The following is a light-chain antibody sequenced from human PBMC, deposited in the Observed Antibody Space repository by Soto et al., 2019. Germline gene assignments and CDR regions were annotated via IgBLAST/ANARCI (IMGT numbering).Light chain of an antibody. V-gene: IGKV1-5*01. J-gene: IGKJ1*01. CDR1: QSISSW. CDR2: DAS. CDR3: QQYNSYST. Sequence: DIVMTQSPSTLSASAGDRATLTCRASQSISSWLAWYQQKPGKAPKLLIYDASSLESGVPSRFSGSGSGTEFTLTISSLQPDDFATYYCQQYNSYSTFGRGTKVDIK.